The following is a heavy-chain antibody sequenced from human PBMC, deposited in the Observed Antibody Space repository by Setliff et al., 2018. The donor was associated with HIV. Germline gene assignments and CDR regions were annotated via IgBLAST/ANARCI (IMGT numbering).Heavy chain of an antibody. CDR1: SGPISDGGFY. D-gene: IGHD5-12*01. V-gene: IGHV4-31*03. CDR2: IYYSGGT. CDR3: ARGIYRPWGGYSAFATDAFET. J-gene: IGHJ3*02. Sequence: SETLSLTCTVSSGPISDGGFYWSWIRHHPGKGLEWIGYIYYSGGTYYSPSLKSRVSMSIDTFKNQFSLNLTSVTAADTAVYYCARGIYRPWGGYSAFATDAFETWGQGTLVTVSS.